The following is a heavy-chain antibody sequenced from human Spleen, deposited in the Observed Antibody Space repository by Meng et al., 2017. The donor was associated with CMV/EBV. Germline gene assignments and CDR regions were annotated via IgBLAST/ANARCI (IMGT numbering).Heavy chain of an antibody. CDR1: DYSFSNYW. CDR2: IYLDDSDT. V-gene: IGHV5-51*01. J-gene: IGHJ4*02. Sequence: GGSLRLSCKGSDYSFSNYWIGWVRQMPGKGLEWMGVIYLDDSDTRYSPSFQGQVTMSVDKSISTAYLHWSSLKASDTAMYYCARLRNWSPAYWGQGTQVTVSS. CDR3: ARLRNWSPAY. D-gene: IGHD3-16*01.